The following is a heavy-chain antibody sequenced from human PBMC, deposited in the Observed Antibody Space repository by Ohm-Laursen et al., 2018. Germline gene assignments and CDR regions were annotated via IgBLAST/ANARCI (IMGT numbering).Heavy chain of an antibody. D-gene: IGHD3-10*01. V-gene: IGHV3-66*01. CDR2: IYSGGST. Sequence: SLRLSCTASGITVSGNYMNWVRQAPGKGLEWVSVIYSGGSTYYADSVKVRFTISRDNSKNTLFLQMNSLRAEDTAVYYCATEFRDYFGSGSPYHWGQGTLVTVSS. CDR1: GITVSGNY. CDR3: ATEFRDYFGSGSPYH. J-gene: IGHJ4*02.